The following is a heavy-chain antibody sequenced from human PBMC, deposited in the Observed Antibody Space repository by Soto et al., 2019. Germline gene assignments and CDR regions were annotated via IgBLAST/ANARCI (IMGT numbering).Heavy chain of an antibody. CDR1: GFSLTTSGVG. J-gene: IGHJ2*01. V-gene: IGHV2-5*02. Sequence: QISLEESGPTLVKPTQPLTLTCSFSGFSLTTSGVGVAWIRQPPGKALEWLALIYWDGDERYSPSLRRRLTITKDTSKNQVVLTMTNMDPADTATYYCAHKPPAAGIYWYFDVWGRGTLVTVSS. CDR3: AHKPPAAGIYWYFDV. D-gene: IGHD6-13*01. CDR2: IYWDGDE.